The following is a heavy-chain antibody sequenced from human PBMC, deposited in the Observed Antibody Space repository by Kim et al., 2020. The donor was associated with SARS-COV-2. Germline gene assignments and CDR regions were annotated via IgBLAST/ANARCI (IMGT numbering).Heavy chain of an antibody. V-gene: IGHV5-51*01. Sequence: GESLKISCKGSGYSFTNYWIGWVRQMPGKGLEWMGIIYPGDSDTRYSPFFQDQVTISADKSISTAYQQWSSLKATDNAMYYCARLIAVAGTLNPLAAWFYPWGQGTLVTVSS. CDR1: GYSFTNYW. CDR3: ARLIAVAGTLNPLAAWFYP. D-gene: IGHD6-13*01. J-gene: IGHJ5*02. CDR2: IYPGDSDT.